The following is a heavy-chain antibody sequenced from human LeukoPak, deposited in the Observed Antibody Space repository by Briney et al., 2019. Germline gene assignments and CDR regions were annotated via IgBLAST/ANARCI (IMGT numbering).Heavy chain of an antibody. J-gene: IGHJ5*02. CDR3: ARRSPAAGILGWFDP. D-gene: IGHD6-13*01. V-gene: IGHV4-38-2*01. CDR2: IYHSGST. CDR1: GYSISSGFY. Sequence: SGTLSLTCAVSGYSISSGFYWGWIRQSPGEVLGWIASIYHSGSTYYNPSLKGRVTISINTSKNQFSLKLSSVTAADTAVYYCARRSPAAGILGWFDPWGQGTLVTVSS.